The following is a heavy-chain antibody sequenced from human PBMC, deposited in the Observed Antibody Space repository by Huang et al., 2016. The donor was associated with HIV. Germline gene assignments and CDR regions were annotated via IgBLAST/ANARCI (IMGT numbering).Heavy chain of an antibody. J-gene: IGHJ4*02. V-gene: IGHV4-30-4*08. Sequence: QVQLQESGPGLVKPSQTLSLTCTVSGDSIGSGGHYWSWIRRPPGKGLEGIGFIYYSGSTYHNPSLKSRVTISVDTSKNQCSLKLISVTAADTAVYFCSRALYYHGSGSYSDYWGRGTLVTVSS. D-gene: IGHD3-10*01. CDR1: GDSIGSGGHY. CDR3: SRALYYHGSGSYSDY. CDR2: IYYSGST.